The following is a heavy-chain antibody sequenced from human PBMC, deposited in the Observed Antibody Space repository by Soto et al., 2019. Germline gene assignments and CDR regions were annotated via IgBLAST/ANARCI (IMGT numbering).Heavy chain of an antibody. V-gene: IGHV3-30-3*01. D-gene: IGHD4-17*01. CDR1: GFTFSSYA. Sequence: GGSLRLSCAASGFTFSSYAMHWVRQAPGKGLEWVAVISYDGSNKYYADSVKGRFTISRDNSKNTLYLRMNSLRAEDTAVYYCARGGITVTTDGSNYWGQGTLVTVSS. CDR3: ARGGITVTTDGSNY. CDR2: ISYDGSNK. J-gene: IGHJ4*02.